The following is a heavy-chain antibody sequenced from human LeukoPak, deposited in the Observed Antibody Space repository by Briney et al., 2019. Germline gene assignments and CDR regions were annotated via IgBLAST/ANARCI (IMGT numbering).Heavy chain of an antibody. CDR1: GFTFSSYA. D-gene: IGHD5-18*01. CDR2: ISGSGGST. J-gene: IGHJ3*02. Sequence: GGSLILSCAASGFTFSSYAMSWVRQAPGKGLEWVSAISGSGGSTYYADSVKGRFTISRDNSKNTLYLQMNSLRAEDTAVYYCAKGFVHTAMVPFDAFDIWGRGTMVTVSS. CDR3: AKGFVHTAMVPFDAFDI. V-gene: IGHV3-23*01.